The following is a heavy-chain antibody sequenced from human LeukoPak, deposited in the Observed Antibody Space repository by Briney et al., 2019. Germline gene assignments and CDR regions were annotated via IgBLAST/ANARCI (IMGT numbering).Heavy chain of an antibody. CDR2: ISGTGGAT. CDR1: GFTFSKYA. D-gene: IGHD1-26*01. Sequence: GGSLRLSCAASGFTFSKYAMSWVRQAPGKGLEWVSGISGTGGATHYADSVKGRFTISRDNSKNTLSLQMNSLRAEDTAVYYCAKGIESSGSYYTSFDYWGQGTLVTVSS. J-gene: IGHJ4*02. CDR3: AKGIESSGSYYTSFDY. V-gene: IGHV3-23*01.